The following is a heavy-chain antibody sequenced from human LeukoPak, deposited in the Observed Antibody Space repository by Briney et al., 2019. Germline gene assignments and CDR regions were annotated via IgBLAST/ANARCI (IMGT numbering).Heavy chain of an antibody. CDR1: GGSLTSGDYH. CDR2: IYYSGSA. V-gene: IGHV4-30-4*08. D-gene: IGHD4-11*01. CDR3: AREGPDYSNPFDY. J-gene: IGHJ4*02. Sequence: SETLSLTCTVSGGSLTSGDYHWSWIRQPPGKGLEWIGYIYYSGSAYYNSFLKSRVVMSVDTSKKQFSLRLTSVTAADTAVYYCAREGPDYSNPFDYWGQGTLVTVSS.